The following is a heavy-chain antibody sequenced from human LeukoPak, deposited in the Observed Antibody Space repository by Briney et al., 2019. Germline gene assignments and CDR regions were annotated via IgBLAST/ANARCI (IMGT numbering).Heavy chain of an antibody. Sequence: SVKVSCKASGGTFSNYAISWVRQAPGQGLEWMGGIIPIFGTANYAQKFQGRVTITADKSTSTAYMELSSLRSEDTAVYYCARGTIAVADYFDYWGQGTLVTVSS. V-gene: IGHV1-69*06. J-gene: IGHJ4*02. CDR1: GGTFSNYA. D-gene: IGHD6-19*01. CDR2: IIPIFGTA. CDR3: ARGTIAVADYFDY.